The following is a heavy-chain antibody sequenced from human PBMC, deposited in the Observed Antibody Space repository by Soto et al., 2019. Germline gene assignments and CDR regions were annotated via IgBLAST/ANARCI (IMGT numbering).Heavy chain of an antibody. CDR1: GYTFTNFG. CDR2: ISAYNGNT. D-gene: IGHD3-16*01. Sequence: QVQLVQSGAEVKKPGASVKVSCKASGYTFTNFGISWVRQAPGQGLEWMGWISAYNGNTNYAQKFQGRVTMTTDTSTRTAYREVRSLRLDDPAGYYGARGGTPMDYWGQGTLVTVSS. V-gene: IGHV1-18*01. J-gene: IGHJ4*02. CDR3: ARGGTPMDY.